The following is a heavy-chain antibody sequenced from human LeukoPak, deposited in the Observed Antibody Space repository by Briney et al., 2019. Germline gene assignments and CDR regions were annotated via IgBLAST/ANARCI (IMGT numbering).Heavy chain of an antibody. CDR1: GGSFSVYY. D-gene: IGHD4-17*01. CDR3: ARMSPRLRRLTMTTTKGFDY. V-gene: IGHV4-34*01. Sequence: PSETLSLTCAAYGGSFSVYYWSWIRQLPGKGLEWIGEINDSGRTNYNPSLKSRVTISVDTSKNQFSLKLSSVTAADTAVYYCARMSPRLRRLTMTTTKGFDYWGQGTLVTVSS. J-gene: IGHJ4*02. CDR2: INDSGRT.